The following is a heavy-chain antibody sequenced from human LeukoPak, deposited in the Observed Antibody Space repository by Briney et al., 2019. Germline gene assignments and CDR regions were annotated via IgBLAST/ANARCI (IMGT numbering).Heavy chain of an antibody. CDR2: IWHDGSNK. CDR3: GRGGSFISVQY. Sequence: GRSLRLSCAASGFTFSSYAMHWARQAPGKGLEWVAFIWHDGSNKYYGDSVKGRFTISRDNAKNSLYLQMNSLRAEDTAVYYCGRGGSFISVQYWGHGTQVTVSS. V-gene: IGHV3-33*08. CDR1: GFTFSSYA. J-gene: IGHJ4*01. D-gene: IGHD6-13*01.